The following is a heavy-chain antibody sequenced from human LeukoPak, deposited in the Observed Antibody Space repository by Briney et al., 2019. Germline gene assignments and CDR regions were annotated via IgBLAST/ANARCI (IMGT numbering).Heavy chain of an antibody. J-gene: IGHJ4*02. CDR1: GFTFDDYA. CDR2: ISWNCGSI. D-gene: IGHD4-17*01. Sequence: GGSLRLSCAASGFTFDDYAMHWVRQAPGKGLEWVSGISWNCGSIGYADSVRGRFTISRDNAKNSLYLQMNSLRAEDTALYYCAKGSSLSLDYGDYGSYWGQGTLVTVSS. CDR3: AKGSSLSLDYGDYGSY. V-gene: IGHV3-9*01.